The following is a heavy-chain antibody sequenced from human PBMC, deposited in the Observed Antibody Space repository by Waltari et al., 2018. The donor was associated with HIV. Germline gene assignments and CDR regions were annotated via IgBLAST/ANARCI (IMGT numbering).Heavy chain of an antibody. CDR3: ARDLRWGIAAAGSKGQNWFDP. J-gene: IGHJ5*02. CDR2: IYTSGST. CDR1: GGSISSYY. V-gene: IGHV4-4*07. D-gene: IGHD6-13*01. Sequence: QVQLQESGPGLVKPSETLSLTCTVSGGSISSYYWSWIRQPAGKGLEWIGRIYTSGSTNYNPSLKSRVTMSVDTSKNQFSLKLSSVTAADTAVYYCARDLRWGIAAAGSKGQNWFDPWGQGTLVTVSS.